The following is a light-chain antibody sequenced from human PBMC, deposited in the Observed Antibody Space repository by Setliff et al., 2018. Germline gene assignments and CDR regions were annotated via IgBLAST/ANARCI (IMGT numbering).Light chain of an antibody. Sequence: SYELTQPPSVSVSPGQTASITCSGDKLGDKYACWYQQKPGQSPVLVIYQDSKRPSGIPERLSGSNSGNTATLTISGTQAMDEADYYCQAWDSSPAYVFGTGTKVTVL. V-gene: IGLV3-1*01. J-gene: IGLJ1*01. CDR1: KLGDKY. CDR2: QDS. CDR3: QAWDSSPAYV.